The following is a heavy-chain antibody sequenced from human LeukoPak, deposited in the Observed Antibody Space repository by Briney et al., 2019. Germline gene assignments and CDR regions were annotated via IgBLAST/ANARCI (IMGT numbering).Heavy chain of an antibody. CDR1: GFTFSDYY. J-gene: IGHJ3*02. V-gene: IGHV3-11*04. D-gene: IGHD6-19*01. Sequence: PGGSLRLSCAASGFTFSDYYMSWIRQAPGKGLEWLSYISDSGSIIFYADSVKGRFTISRDNAKNSLYLQMNSLRAEDTAVYYCARAVGKYSSTGGDAFDIWGQGTMVTVSS. CDR3: ARAVGKYSSTGGDAFDI. CDR2: ISDSGSII.